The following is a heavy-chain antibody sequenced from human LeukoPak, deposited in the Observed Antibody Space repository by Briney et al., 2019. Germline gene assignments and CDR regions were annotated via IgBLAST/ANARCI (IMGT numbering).Heavy chain of an antibody. J-gene: IGHJ3*02. D-gene: IGHD6-19*01. Sequence: ASVKVSCKASGYTFTSYDIKRVRQATGQGLEWMGWMNPNSGNTGYAQKFQGRGTMTRNTSISTAYMELSSLRSEDTAVYYCARMEVAVSAFDIWGQGTMVTVSS. V-gene: IGHV1-8*01. CDR3: ARMEVAVSAFDI. CDR1: GYTFTSYD. CDR2: MNPNSGNT.